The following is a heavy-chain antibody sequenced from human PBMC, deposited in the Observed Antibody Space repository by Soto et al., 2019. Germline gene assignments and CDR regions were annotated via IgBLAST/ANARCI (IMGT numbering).Heavy chain of an antibody. CDR1: GGSISSSSYY. Sequence: SETLSLTCTVSGGSISSSSYYWGWIRQPPGKGLEWIGSIYYSGSTYYNPSLKSRVTISVDTSKNQFSLKLSSVTAADTAVYYCARHDVEVGVVVAATPPGPWVDPWGQGTLVTVSS. D-gene: IGHD2-15*01. CDR3: ARHDVEVGVVVAATPPGPWVDP. V-gene: IGHV4-39*01. CDR2: IYYSGST. J-gene: IGHJ5*02.